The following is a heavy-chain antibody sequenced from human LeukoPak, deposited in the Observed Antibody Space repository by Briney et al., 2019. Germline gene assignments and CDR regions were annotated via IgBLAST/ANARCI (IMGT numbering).Heavy chain of an antibody. CDR2: ISGSGGST. CDR3: AKPLLEWLLWTAFDI. Sequence: PGGSLRLSCAASGFTFSSYAMSWARQAPGKGLEWVSAISGSGGSTYYADSVKGRFTISRDNSKNTLYLQMNSLRAEDTAVYYCAKPLLEWLLWTAFDIWGQGTMVTVSS. CDR1: GFTFSSYA. J-gene: IGHJ3*02. D-gene: IGHD3-3*01. V-gene: IGHV3-23*01.